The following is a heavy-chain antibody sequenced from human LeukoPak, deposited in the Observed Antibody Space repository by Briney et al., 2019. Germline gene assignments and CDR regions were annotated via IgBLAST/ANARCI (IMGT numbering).Heavy chain of an antibody. J-gene: IGHJ4*02. CDR1: GFTFSHFG. CDR3: AKDAQRGFDYSNSLEH. Sequence: GGSLRLSCEASGFTFSHFGMHWVRQAPGKGLEWVAVIWSDATNEYYADSVKGRSTISRDNFKNTVSLQMNSPRAEDTAVYYSAKDAQRGFDYSNSLEHWGQGSLVTVSS. D-gene: IGHD4-11*01. V-gene: IGHV3-33*06. CDR2: IWSDATNE.